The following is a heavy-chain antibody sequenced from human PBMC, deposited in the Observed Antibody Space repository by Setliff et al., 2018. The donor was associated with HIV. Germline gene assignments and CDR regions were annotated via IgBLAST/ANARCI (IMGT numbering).Heavy chain of an antibody. V-gene: IGHV1-18*01. CDR1: GYTFDTFG. D-gene: IGHD3-3*01. CDR3: ARGDYDFWSGYERDWLDP. CDR2: ISAYNGNK. J-gene: IGHJ5*02. Sequence: ASVKVSCKASGYTFDTFGINWVRQAPGQGLEWMGWISAYNGNKNYAQKLQGRVTMTTDTSTSTAYMELRSLSSDDTAVYYCARGDYDFWSGYERDWLDPWGQGTLVTVSS.